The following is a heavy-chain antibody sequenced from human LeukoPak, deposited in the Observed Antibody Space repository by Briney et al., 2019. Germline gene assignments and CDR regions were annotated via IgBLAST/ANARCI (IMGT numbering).Heavy chain of an antibody. Sequence: ASVKVSFKASGYTFTGYYMHWVRQAPGQGLEWMGWINPNSGGTNYAQKFQGRVTMTRDTSISAAYMELSRLRSDDTAVYYCARDYLYYDYVWGSYRPFDYWGQGTLVTVSS. CDR1: GYTFTGYY. J-gene: IGHJ4*02. V-gene: IGHV1-2*02. CDR2: INPNSGGT. D-gene: IGHD3-16*02. CDR3: ARDYLYYDYVWGSYRPFDY.